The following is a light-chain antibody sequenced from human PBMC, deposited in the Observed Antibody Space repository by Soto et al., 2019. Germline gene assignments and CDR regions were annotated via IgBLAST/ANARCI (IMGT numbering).Light chain of an antibody. CDR3: SSYAGSTL. CDR2: EVS. CDR1: SSDVGGYNY. J-gene: IGLJ2*01. Sequence: QSVLTQPPSASGSPGQSVTISCTGTSSDVGGYNYVSWYQQHPGKAPKLMIYEVSKRPSGVPDCFSGSKSGNTASLTVSGLQAEDEADYYCSSYAGSTLFGGGTKLTVL. V-gene: IGLV2-8*01.